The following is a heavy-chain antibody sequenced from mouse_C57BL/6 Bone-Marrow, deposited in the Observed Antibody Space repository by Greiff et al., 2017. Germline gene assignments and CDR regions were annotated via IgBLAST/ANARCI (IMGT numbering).Heavy chain of an antibody. V-gene: IGHV1-53*01. J-gene: IGHJ1*03. Sequence: QVQLQQSGTELVKPGASVKLSCKASGYTFTSYWMHWVKQRPGQGLEWIGNINPSNGGTNYNEKFKGKATLTVDKSSSTAYMQLSSLTSEDSAVYDCARRRGTGYVELDWYFDVWGTGTTVTVSS. CDR1: GYTFTSYW. CDR2: INPSNGGT. D-gene: IGHD1-2*01. CDR3: ARRRGTGYVELDWYFDV.